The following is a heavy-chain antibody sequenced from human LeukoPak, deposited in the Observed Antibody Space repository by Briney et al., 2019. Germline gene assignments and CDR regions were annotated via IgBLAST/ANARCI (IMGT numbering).Heavy chain of an antibody. V-gene: IGHV1-46*01. CDR2: INPSGSST. J-gene: IGHJ5*02. D-gene: IGHD4-23*01. Sequence: ASVKVSCKASGYTFTSYYMHWVRQAPGQGLEWMGIINPSGSSTSYAQKFQGRVTMTRDMSTSTDYMELSSLSSEDTAVYYCARDNSVEDTAWWFDPWGQGTLVTVSS. CDR3: ARDNSVEDTAWWFDP. CDR1: GYTFTSYY.